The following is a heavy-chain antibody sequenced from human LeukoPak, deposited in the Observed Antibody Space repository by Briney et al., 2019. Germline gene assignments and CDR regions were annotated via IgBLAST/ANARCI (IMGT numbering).Heavy chain of an antibody. CDR2: INPNSGGT. CDR3: ARGGYYDILTGLVGSWFDP. Sequence: ASVKVSCKASGYTFTGYYMHWVRQAPGQGLEWMGWINPNSGGTNYAQKFQGRVTMTRDTSISTAYMELSRLRSDDTAVYYCARGGYYDILTGLVGSWFDPWGQGTLVTVSS. J-gene: IGHJ5*02. CDR1: GYTFTGYY. D-gene: IGHD3-9*01. V-gene: IGHV1-2*02.